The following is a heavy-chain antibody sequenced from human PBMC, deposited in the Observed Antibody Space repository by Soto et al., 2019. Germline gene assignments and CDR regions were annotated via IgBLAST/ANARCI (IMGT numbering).Heavy chain of an antibody. Sequence: SVKVSCKASGGTFSSYAISWVRQAPGQGLEWMGGIIPIFGTANYAQKFQGRVTITADESTSTAYMELSSLRSEDTAVYYCARYDRSGYYPDYWGQGTLVTVSS. CDR3: ARYDRSGYYPDY. CDR1: GGTFSSYA. J-gene: IGHJ4*02. V-gene: IGHV1-69*13. D-gene: IGHD3-22*01. CDR2: IIPIFGTA.